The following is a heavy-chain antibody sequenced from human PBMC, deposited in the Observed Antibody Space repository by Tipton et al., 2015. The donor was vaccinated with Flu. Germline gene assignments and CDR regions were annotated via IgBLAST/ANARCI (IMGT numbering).Heavy chain of an antibody. CDR1: GGSFSGYY. CDR3: ARGGGDSSGYYIDY. J-gene: IGHJ4*02. CDR2: INHSGST. D-gene: IGHD3-22*01. V-gene: IGHV4-34*01. Sequence: TLSLTCAVYGGSFSGYYWSWIRQPPGKGLEWIGEINHSGSTNYNPSLKSRVTISVDTSKNQFPLKLSSVTAADTAVYYCARGGGDSSGYYIDYWGQGTLVTVSS.